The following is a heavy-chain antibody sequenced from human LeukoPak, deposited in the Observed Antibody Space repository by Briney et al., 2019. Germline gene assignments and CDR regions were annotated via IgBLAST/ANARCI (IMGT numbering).Heavy chain of an antibody. D-gene: IGHD6-19*01. CDR2: LSPNSGQT. CDR3: TKGNGVAGDY. Sequence: GASVKVSCKASGYTFTTYDINWVRQATGQGLEWMGWLSPNSGQTAYAQKFQGRVTMTRDISISTFYLELSSLTSEDTAVYYRTKGNGVAGDYWGQGTLVTVSS. CDR1: GYTFTTYD. J-gene: IGHJ4*02. V-gene: IGHV1-8*01.